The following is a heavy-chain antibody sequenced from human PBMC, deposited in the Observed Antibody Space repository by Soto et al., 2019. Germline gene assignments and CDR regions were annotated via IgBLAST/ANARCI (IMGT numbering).Heavy chain of an antibody. Sequence: PSETLSLTCTVSGSSTSSGGYYWSWIRQHPGKSLEWIGYIYYSGSTYYNTSLKSRVTISVDTSKNQFSLKLSSVTAAYTAVYYCARTRNLGATIDYWGQGTLVTVSS. V-gene: IGHV4-31*03. D-gene: IGHD1-26*01. CDR3: ARTRNLGATIDY. CDR1: GSSTSSGGYY. CDR2: IYYSGST. J-gene: IGHJ4*02.